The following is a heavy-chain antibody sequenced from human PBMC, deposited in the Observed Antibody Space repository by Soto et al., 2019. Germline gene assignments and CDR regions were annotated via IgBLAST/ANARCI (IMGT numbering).Heavy chain of an antibody. D-gene: IGHD3-9*01. V-gene: IGHV4-34*01. CDR2: INHSGST. CDR3: ARGRPYYDILTGYYTGWFDP. Sequence: QVQLQQWGAGLLKPSETLSLTCAVYGGSFSGYYWSWIRQPPGKGLEWIGEINHSGSTNYNPSLKSRVTISVDTSQNQFSLKLSSVTAADTAVYYCARGRPYYDILTGYYTGWFDPWGQGTLVTVSS. CDR1: GGSFSGYY. J-gene: IGHJ5*02.